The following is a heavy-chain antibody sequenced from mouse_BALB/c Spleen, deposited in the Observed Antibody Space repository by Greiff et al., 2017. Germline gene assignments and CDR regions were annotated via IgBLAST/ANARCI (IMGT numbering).Heavy chain of an antibody. J-gene: IGHJ1*01. Sequence: VQLQQPGAELVRPGASVKLSCKASGYTFTSYWINWVKQRPGQGLEWIGNIYPSDSYTNYNQKFKDKATLTVDKSSSTAYMQLSSPTSEDSAVYYGTRDGNYRYFDVWGAGTTVTVSS. CDR1: GYTFTSYW. D-gene: IGHD2-1*01. CDR2: IYPSDSYT. V-gene: IGHV1-69*02. CDR3: TRDGNYRYFDV.